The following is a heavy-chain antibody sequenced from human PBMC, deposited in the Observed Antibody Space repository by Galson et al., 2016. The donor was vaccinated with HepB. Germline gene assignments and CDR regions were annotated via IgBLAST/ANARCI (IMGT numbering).Heavy chain of an antibody. V-gene: IGHV5-51*01. CDR3: ARRGQWELLNGAFDI. J-gene: IGHJ3*02. D-gene: IGHD1-26*01. Sequence: QSGAEVKKPGESLRISCKGSGYIFRSFWIAWVRQTPGKGLECMGIIYPGDSDTRYSPSFQGQVTISVDKSINTAYLQWISLASSDTAMYYCARRGQWELLNGAFDIWGQGTMVTVSS. CDR1: GYIFRSFW. CDR2: IYPGDSDT.